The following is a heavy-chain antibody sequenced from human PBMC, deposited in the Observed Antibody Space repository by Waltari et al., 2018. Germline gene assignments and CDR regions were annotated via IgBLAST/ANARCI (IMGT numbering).Heavy chain of an antibody. J-gene: IGHJ5*02. Sequence: EVQLVESGGGLVQPGRSLRLSGAASGFTFSSDWMPWVRQAPGKGLEWVANIKPDGSETKYVDSVEGRFTISRDNAKNSLYLQMNSLRAEDSAVYYCAREKFVVPANSWFDPWGQGTLVTVSS. V-gene: IGHV3-7*01. CDR1: GFTFSSDW. CDR2: IKPDGSET. D-gene: IGHD2-2*01. CDR3: AREKFVVPANSWFDP.